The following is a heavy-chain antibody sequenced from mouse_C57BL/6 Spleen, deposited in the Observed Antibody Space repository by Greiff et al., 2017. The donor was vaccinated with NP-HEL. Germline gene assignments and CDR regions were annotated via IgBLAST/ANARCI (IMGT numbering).Heavy chain of an antibody. V-gene: IGHV5-17*01. Sequence: EVQRVESGGGLVKPGGSLKLSCAASGFTFSDYGMHWVRQAPEKGLEWVAYISSGSSTIYYADTVKGRFTISRDNAKNTLFLQMTSLRSEDTAMYYCAKSLLLAYWGQGTLVTVSA. D-gene: IGHD2-1*01. CDR3: AKSLLLAY. J-gene: IGHJ3*01. CDR1: GFTFSDYG. CDR2: ISSGSSTI.